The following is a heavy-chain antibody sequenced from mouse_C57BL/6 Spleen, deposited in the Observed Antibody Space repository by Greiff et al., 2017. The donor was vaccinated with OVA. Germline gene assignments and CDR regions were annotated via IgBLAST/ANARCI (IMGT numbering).Heavy chain of an antibody. Sequence: EVKLVESGGGLVKPGGSLKLSCAASGFTFSDYGMHWVRQAPEKGLEWVAYISSGSSTIYYADTVKGRFTISRDNAKNTLFLQMTSLRSEATAMYYCARARIFYGSSPYYFDYWGQGTTLTVSS. CDR3: ARARIFYGSSPYYFDY. J-gene: IGHJ2*01. V-gene: IGHV5-17*01. CDR2: ISSGSSTI. CDR1: GFTFSDYG. D-gene: IGHD1-1*01.